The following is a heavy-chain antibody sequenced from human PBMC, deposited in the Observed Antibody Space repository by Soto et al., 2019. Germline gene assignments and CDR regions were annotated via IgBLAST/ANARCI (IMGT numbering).Heavy chain of an antibody. J-gene: IGHJ5*02. V-gene: IGHV4-59*01. D-gene: IGHD2-8*01. CDR1: GGSISSYY. Sequence: SETLSLTCTVSGGSISSYYWSWIRQPPGKGLEWIGYIYYSGSTNYNPSLKSRVTISVDTSKNQFSLKLSSVTAADTAVYYCARDCTNGVCFRGVDWFDPWGQGTLVTAPQ. CDR3: ARDCTNGVCFRGVDWFDP. CDR2: IYYSGST.